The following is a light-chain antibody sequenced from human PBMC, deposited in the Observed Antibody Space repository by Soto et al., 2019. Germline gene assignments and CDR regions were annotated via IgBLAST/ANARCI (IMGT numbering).Light chain of an antibody. J-gene: IGKJ4*01. CDR3: QQYGSSPLT. Sequence: ENVLMQSPGTLSLSPGERATLSCRASQSVSNSYLAWYQQKPGRAPRLLIYGASYRATGIPDRFSGSGSGTDFTLTISRLEPEDSAVYYCQQYGSSPLTFGGGTKVEIK. V-gene: IGKV3-20*01. CDR2: GAS. CDR1: QSVSNSY.